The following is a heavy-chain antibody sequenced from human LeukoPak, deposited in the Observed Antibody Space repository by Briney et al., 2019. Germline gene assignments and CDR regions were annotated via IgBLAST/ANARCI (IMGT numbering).Heavy chain of an antibody. J-gene: IGHJ4*02. Sequence: GGSLRLSCAASGFTFSSYEMNWVRQAPGKGLEWVSYISSSGSTIYYADSVKGRFTISRDNSKNTLYLQMSSLTAADTAVYYCAKDRSIGTYYTFDHWGQGTLVTVSS. CDR2: ISSSGSTI. CDR1: GFTFSSYE. D-gene: IGHD1-26*01. V-gene: IGHV3-48*03. CDR3: AKDRSIGTYYTFDH.